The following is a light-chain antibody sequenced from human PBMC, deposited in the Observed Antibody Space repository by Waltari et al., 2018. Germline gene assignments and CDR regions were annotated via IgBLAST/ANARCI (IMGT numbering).Light chain of an antibody. V-gene: IGKV3-20*01. J-gene: IGKJ4*01. CDR1: QSVNSNF. CDR3: QQYGNSQLA. CDR2: GTS. Sequence: EIVLTQSPGTLSLSPGERATLSCRASQSVNSNFLAWYQQKPGQAPSLLIYGTSDRATGIPDRFSGSGSGTDFTLTINRLEPEDFAVYYCQQYGNSQLAFGGGSKVEI.